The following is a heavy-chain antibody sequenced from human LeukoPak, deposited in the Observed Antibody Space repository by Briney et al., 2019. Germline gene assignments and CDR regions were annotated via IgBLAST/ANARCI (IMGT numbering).Heavy chain of an antibody. CDR2: INHSGST. J-gene: IGHJ4*02. Sequence: SETLSLTCAVYGGSFSGYYWSWIRQPPGKGLEWIGEINHSGSTNYNPSLESRVTISVDTSKNQFSLKLSSVTAADTAVYYCARGSGWGSLSRWGQGTLVTVSS. V-gene: IGHV4-34*01. D-gene: IGHD2-21*01. CDR1: GGSFSGYY. CDR3: ARGSGWGSLSR.